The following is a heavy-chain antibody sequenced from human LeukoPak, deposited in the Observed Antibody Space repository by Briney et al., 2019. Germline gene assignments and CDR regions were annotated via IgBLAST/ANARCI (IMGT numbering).Heavy chain of an antibody. CDR2: INPNSGGT. D-gene: IGHD6-19*01. V-gene: IGHV1-2*02. CDR1: GYIFTGYY. CDR3: ARGSSGRPYYMDV. J-gene: IGHJ6*03. Sequence: ASVKVSCKASGYIFTGYYIHWVRQAPGQGLEWMGWINPNSGGTNYAQKFQGRVTMTRDTSISTAYMELSRLRSDDTAVYYCARGSSGRPYYMDVWGKRTTVTVSS.